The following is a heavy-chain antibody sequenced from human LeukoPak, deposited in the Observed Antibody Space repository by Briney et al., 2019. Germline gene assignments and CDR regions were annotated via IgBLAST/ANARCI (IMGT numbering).Heavy chain of an antibody. CDR3: AKEGRSYDSSGYYSFDY. J-gene: IGHJ4*02. V-gene: IGHV3-23*01. CDR2: ISGSGGST. CDR1: GFTFSSYA. D-gene: IGHD3-22*01. Sequence: GGSLRLSCAASGFTFSSYAMSWVRQAPGKGLEWVSAISGSGGSTYYADSVKGRFTISRDNSKNTLYLQMNSLRAEDTAVYYCAKEGRSYDSSGYYSFDYLGQGTLVTVSS.